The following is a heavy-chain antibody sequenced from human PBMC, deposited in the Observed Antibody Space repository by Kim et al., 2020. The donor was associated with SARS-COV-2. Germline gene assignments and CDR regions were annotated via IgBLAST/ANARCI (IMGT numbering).Heavy chain of an antibody. J-gene: IGHJ6*02. D-gene: IGHD6-13*01. CDR3: AKDNRHSSSWYNPRGGMDV. CDR1: GFTFSSYA. V-gene: IGHV3-23*01. CDR2: ISGSGGST. Sequence: GGSLRLSCAASGFTFSSYAMSWVRQAPGKGLEWVSAISGSGGSTYYADSVKGRFTISRDNSKNTLYLQMNSLRAEDTAVYYCAKDNRHSSSWYNPRGGMDVWGQGTTVTVSS.